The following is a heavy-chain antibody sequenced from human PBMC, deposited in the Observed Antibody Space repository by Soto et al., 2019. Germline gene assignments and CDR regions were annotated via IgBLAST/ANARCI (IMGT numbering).Heavy chain of an antibody. CDR1: GGTFSSYI. D-gene: IGHD3-9*01. CDR3: ARDGLYYDILTGPADAFDI. J-gene: IGHJ3*02. V-gene: IGHV1-69*04. Sequence: GASVKVSCKASGGTFSSYIISWVRQAPGQGLEWMGRIIPILGIANYAQKFQGRVTITADKSTSTAYMELSSLRSEDTAVYYCARDGLYYDILTGPADAFDIWGKGTMVTVSS. CDR2: IIPILGIA.